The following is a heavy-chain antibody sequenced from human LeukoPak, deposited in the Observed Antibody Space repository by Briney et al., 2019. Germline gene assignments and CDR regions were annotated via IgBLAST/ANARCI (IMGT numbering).Heavy chain of an antibody. CDR3: ASRMITFGGVIVSDY. J-gene: IGHJ4*02. D-gene: IGHD3-16*02. CDR1: GYTFTSYD. Sequence: ASVKVSCKASGYTFTSYDINWVRQATGQGLEWMGWMNPNRGNTGYAQKFQGRVTMARNTSISTAYMELSSLRSEDTAVYYCASRMITFGGVIVSDYWGQGTLVTVSS. V-gene: IGHV1-8*01. CDR2: MNPNRGNT.